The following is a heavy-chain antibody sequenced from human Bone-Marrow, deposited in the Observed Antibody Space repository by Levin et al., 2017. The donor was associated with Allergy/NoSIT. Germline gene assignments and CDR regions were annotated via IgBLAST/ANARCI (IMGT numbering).Heavy chain of an antibody. CDR3: ARDGGGLAV. J-gene: IGHJ6*02. D-gene: IGHD3-10*01. CDR2: IARDGSGT. V-gene: IGHV3-74*01. Sequence: GGSLRLSCAASGFTFSSFRMHWVRQAPGKGLLWVSLIARDGSGTNYADSVKGRFTVSRDNAKNTVSLQMDSLRAEDTAVYYCARDGGGLAVWGQGTTVTVSS. CDR1: GFTFSSFR.